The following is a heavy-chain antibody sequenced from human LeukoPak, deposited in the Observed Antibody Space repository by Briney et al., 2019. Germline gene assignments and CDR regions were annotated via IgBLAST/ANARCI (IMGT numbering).Heavy chain of an antibody. D-gene: IGHD4-17*01. Sequence: HAGGSLRLSCAASGFTFSSYEMNWVRQAPGKGLEWVSYISSSGSTIYYADSVKGRFTISRDNAKNSLYLQMNSLRAEDTAVYYCARGYYGDCQSWGQGTMVTVSS. CDR3: ARGYYGDCQS. CDR1: GFTFSSYE. V-gene: IGHV3-48*03. J-gene: IGHJ3*01. CDR2: ISSSGSTI.